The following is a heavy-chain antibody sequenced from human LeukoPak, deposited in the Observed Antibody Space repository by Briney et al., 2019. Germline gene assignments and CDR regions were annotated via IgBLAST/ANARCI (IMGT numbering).Heavy chain of an antibody. Sequence: PGGSLRLSCAASGFIFSSYAMSWVRQAPGRGLEWVSGISGSGGGTNYADSVKGRFTISRDNSKNTLYLQMNSLRDEDTAVYYCAKVNYHDSSGYLSAFDTWGQGTMVTVSS. CDR1: GFIFSSYA. V-gene: IGHV3-23*01. CDR3: AKVNYHDSSGYLSAFDT. CDR2: ISGSGGGT. D-gene: IGHD3-22*01. J-gene: IGHJ3*02.